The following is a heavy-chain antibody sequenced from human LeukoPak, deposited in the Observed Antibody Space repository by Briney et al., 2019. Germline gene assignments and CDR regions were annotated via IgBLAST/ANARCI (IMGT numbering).Heavy chain of an antibody. D-gene: IGHD3-10*01. J-gene: IGHJ4*02. CDR1: GGSISSSSYY. V-gene: IGHV4-39*01. CDR3: ARHGDYYGSGSRY. CDR2: INHSGST. Sequence: SETLSLTCTVSGGSISSSSYYRGWIRQPPGKGLEWIGEINHSGSTNYNPSLKSRVTISVDTSKNQFSLKLSSVTAADTAVYYCARHGDYYGSGSRYWGQGTLVTVSS.